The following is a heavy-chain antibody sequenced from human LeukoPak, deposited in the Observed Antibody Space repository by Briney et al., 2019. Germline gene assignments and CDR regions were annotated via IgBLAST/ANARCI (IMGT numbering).Heavy chain of an antibody. CDR3: ARGAEVDSSGWYFRSAFDI. CDR1: GDSVSSNSAA. Sequence: SQTLSLTCAISGDSVSSNSAAWNWIRQSPSRGLEWLGRTYYRSKWYNDYAVSVKSRITINPDTSKNRFSLQPNSVTPEDTAVYYCARGAEVDSSGWYFRSAFDIWGQGTMVTVSS. D-gene: IGHD6-19*01. V-gene: IGHV6-1*01. CDR2: TYYRSKWYN. J-gene: IGHJ3*02.